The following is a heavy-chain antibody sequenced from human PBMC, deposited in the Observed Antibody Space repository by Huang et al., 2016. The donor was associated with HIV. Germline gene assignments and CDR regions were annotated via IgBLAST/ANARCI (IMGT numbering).Heavy chain of an antibody. J-gene: IGHJ3*02. CDR3: ARVESGYYDAFDI. V-gene: IGHV4-61*09. Sequence: QVQLQESGPGLVKPSETLSLTCTVSGGSISTGNYDWSWIRQPAGKGLEWVGHLSTGGSANYYPSLKIRVTISLDPSKTQFSLKLSSVTAADSAVYYCARVESGYYDAFDIWGPGTTVTVSS. CDR2: LSTGGSA. D-gene: IGHD3-3*01. CDR1: GGSISTGNYD.